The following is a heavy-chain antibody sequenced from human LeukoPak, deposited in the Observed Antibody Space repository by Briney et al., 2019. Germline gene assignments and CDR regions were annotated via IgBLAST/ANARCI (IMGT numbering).Heavy chain of an antibody. J-gene: IGHJ4*02. D-gene: IGHD2-15*01. V-gene: IGHV1-18*04. CDR1: GYTFTSYG. Sequence: ASVKVSCKASGYTFTSYGISWVRQAPGQGLEWMGWISAYNGNTNYAQKLQGRVTMTTDTSTSTAYMERRSLRSDDTAVYYCAYLGYCSGGSCLPTNYWGQGTLVTVSS. CDR2: ISAYNGNT. CDR3: AYLGYCSGGSCLPTNY.